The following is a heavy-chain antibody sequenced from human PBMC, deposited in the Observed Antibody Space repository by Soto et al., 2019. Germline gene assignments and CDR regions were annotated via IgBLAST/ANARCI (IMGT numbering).Heavy chain of an antibody. V-gene: IGHV3-13*01. CDR1: GFTFSSYD. D-gene: IGHD4-4*01. CDR3: ARESRVTGRVDAYDV. Sequence: GGSLRLSCAASGFTFSSYDMHWVRQPTGEGLEWVSAIDAAGRTYYAASVKGRFTISREDAKNSLYLQMNSLRAGDTAVYYCARESRVTGRVDAYDVWGQGTTVTVSS. J-gene: IGHJ3*01. CDR2: IDAAGRT.